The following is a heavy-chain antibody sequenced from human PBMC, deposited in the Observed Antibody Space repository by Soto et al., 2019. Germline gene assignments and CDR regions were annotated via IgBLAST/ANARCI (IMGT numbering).Heavy chain of an antibody. Sequence: QLHLRESGPGLVKPSATLSLTCTVSGCSITSSSYYWGWIRLLPGEGLEWIGSIYYSGGTYYNPSLKSRVTISVDTSKNQISRKLSSVTAADTAVYYCETQEVGGSYVYTFDPWGQGTLVTVS. CDR2: IYYSGGT. V-gene: IGHV4-39*01. J-gene: IGHJ5*02. CDR3: ETQEVGGSYVYTFDP. CDR1: GCSITSSSYY. D-gene: IGHD1-26*01.